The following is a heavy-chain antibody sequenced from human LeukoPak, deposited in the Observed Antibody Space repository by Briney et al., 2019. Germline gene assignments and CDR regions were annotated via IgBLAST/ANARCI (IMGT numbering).Heavy chain of an antibody. J-gene: IGHJ3*02. Sequence: PSETLSLTCTVSGGSISSYYWSWIRQPPGKGLEWIGYIYYSGSTNYSPSLKSRVTISVDASKNQFSLKLSSVTAADTAVYYCARRAAGMTFDIWGQGTMVTVSS. CDR3: ARRAAGMTFDI. D-gene: IGHD6-13*01. CDR1: GGSISSYY. CDR2: IYYSGST. V-gene: IGHV4-59*08.